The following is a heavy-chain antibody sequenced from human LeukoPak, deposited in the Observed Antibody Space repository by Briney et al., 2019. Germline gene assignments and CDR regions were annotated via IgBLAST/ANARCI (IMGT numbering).Heavy chain of an antibody. Sequence: GASVKVSCKASEYTFTSYDINWVRQATGQGLEWMGWINPNSGNTGYAQKFQGRVTMTRDTSISTAYMELRSMRSEDTAVYFCARSNYGGKRWFDPWGQGTLVIVSS. J-gene: IGHJ5*02. CDR2: INPNSGNT. V-gene: IGHV1-8*01. CDR1: EYTFTSYD. D-gene: IGHD4-23*01. CDR3: ARSNYGGKRWFDP.